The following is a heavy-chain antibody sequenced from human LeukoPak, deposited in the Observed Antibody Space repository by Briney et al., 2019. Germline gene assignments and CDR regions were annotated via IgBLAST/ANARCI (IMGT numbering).Heavy chain of an antibody. CDR2: ISSSGSTI. Sequence: GGSLRLSCAASGFTFSSYEMNWVRQAPGKGLEWVSYISSSGSTIYYADSVKGRFTISRDNAKNSLYLQMNSLRAEDTAVYYCARDSRYFPPRYYYYYMDAWGKGTTVTVSS. CDR3: ARDSRYFPPRYYYYYMDA. V-gene: IGHV3-48*03. D-gene: IGHD1-14*01. CDR1: GFTFSSYE. J-gene: IGHJ6*03.